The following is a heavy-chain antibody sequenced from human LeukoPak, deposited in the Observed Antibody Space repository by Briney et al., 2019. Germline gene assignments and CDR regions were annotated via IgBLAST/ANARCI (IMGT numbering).Heavy chain of an antibody. CDR3: ARGDYENWFDP. CDR2: INHSGST. CDR1: GGSFSGYY. J-gene: IGHJ5*02. Sequence: SETLSLTCAVYGGSFSGYYWSWIRQPPGKGLEWIGEINHSGSTNYNPSLKSRVTISVDTSKNQFSLKLSSVTAADTAVYYCARGDYENWFDPWGQGTLVTVSS. D-gene: IGHD4-17*01. V-gene: IGHV4-34*01.